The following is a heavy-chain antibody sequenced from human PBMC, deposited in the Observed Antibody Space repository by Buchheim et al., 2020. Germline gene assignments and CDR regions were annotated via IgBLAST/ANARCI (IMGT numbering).Heavy chain of an antibody. CDR3: ARSEEDGYSLFFDY. Sequence: QVQLVQSGAEVKKPGASVKVSCKASGYTFTGYYIHWVRQAPGQGLEWMGWITPNSGGTNYAQRFQGWVTMTRDTSIGTAYMELSRLRSDDTATYYCARSEEDGYSLFFDYWGQGTL. CDR1: GYTFTGYY. D-gene: IGHD5-24*01. J-gene: IGHJ4*02. CDR2: ITPNSGGT. V-gene: IGHV1-2*04.